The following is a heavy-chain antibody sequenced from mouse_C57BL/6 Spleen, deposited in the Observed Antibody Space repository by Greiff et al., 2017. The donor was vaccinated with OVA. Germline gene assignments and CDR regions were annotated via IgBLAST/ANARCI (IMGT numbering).Heavy chain of an antibody. D-gene: IGHD3-2*02. V-gene: IGHV1-54*01. Sequence: QVQLQQSGAELVRPGTSVKVSCKASGYAFTNYLIEWVKQRPGQGLEWIGVINPGSGGTNYNEKFKGKATLTADKSSSTAYMQLSSLTSEDAAVYYCARGTAQALDYWGQGTTVTVSS. J-gene: IGHJ2*01. CDR3: ARGTAQALDY. CDR2: INPGSGGT. CDR1: GYAFTNYL.